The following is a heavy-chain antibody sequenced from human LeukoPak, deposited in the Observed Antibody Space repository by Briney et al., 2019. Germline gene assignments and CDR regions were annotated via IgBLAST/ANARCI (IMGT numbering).Heavy chain of an antibody. V-gene: IGHV4-39*01. CDR1: GGSISRSSYY. Sequence: ETLSLTCTVSGGSISRSSYYWGWIRQPPGKGLEWIGTIYSSGSTFYNTSLKSRVTISVDTSKNQFSLKLNSVTAADTAVYYCARIDYYGSGSYYRIDYWGQGTLVTVSS. J-gene: IGHJ4*02. CDR2: IYSSGST. D-gene: IGHD3-10*01. CDR3: ARIDYYGSGSYYRIDY.